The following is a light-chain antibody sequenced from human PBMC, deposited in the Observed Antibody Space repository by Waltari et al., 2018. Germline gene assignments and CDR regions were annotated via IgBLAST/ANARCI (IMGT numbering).Light chain of an antibody. Sequence: DIVMTQSPDSLAVSLGGRATINCKSSRSVLDTSKNKNFLAWYKLKPGQSPMLLIYWASTRESVVPDLFSASVSGTDFTLTISSLQAEDVAIYSCQQYYAAPYTFGQGTKVEIK. V-gene: IGKV4-1*01. CDR3: QQYYAAPYT. CDR2: WAS. CDR1: RSVLDTSKNKNF. J-gene: IGKJ2*01.